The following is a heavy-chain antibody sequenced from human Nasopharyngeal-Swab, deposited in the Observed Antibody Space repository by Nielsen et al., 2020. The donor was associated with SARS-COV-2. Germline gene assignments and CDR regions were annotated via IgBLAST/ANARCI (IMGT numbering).Heavy chain of an antibody. J-gene: IGHJ6*02. Sequence: ASVKVSCKASGYTFTSYAMHWVRQAPGQRLEWMGWINAGNGDTKYSQKFQGRVTITRDTSASTAYMELSSLRSEDTAVYYCARDYDYVWGSYPDYYYGMDVWGQGTTVTVSS. CDR3: ARDYDYVWGSYPDYYYGMDV. CDR1: GYTFTSYA. V-gene: IGHV1-3*01. D-gene: IGHD3-16*01. CDR2: INAGNGDT.